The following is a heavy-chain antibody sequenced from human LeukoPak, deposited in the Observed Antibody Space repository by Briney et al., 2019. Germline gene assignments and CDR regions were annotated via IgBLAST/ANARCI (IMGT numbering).Heavy chain of an antibody. V-gene: IGHV3-33*01. J-gene: IGHJ6*02. CDR2: IWYDGSNQ. CDR1: GFTFNSYG. CDR3: ARNLPPYGMDV. Sequence: GGSLRLSCAASGFTFNSYGIHGVRQAPGKGLEWVAVIWYDGSNQYYADSVKGRFTISRDNSKNTLYLQMNSLRAEDTAVYYCARNLPPYGMDVWGQGTTVTVSS.